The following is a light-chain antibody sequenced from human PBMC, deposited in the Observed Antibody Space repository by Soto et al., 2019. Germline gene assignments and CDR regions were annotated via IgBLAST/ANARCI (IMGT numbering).Light chain of an antibody. CDR2: LNSDGSH. Sequence: QSVLTQSPSASASLGASVKLTCTLSSGHSSYAIAWHQQQPEKGPRYLMKLNSDGSHSKGDGIPDRFSGSSSGAERYLPISILQSEDEADYYCQPSGTGIPWVFGGGTKLTVL. CDR3: QPSGTGIPWV. J-gene: IGLJ3*02. CDR1: SGHSSYA. V-gene: IGLV4-69*01.